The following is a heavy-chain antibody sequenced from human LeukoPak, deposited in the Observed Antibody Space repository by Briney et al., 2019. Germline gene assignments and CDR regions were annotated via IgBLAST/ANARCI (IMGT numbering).Heavy chain of an antibody. CDR3: AKGSRADCGDYETYFDY. CDR1: GFTFSSYA. D-gene: IGHD4-17*01. CDR2: ISGSGGST. V-gene: IGHV3-23*01. Sequence: QAGGSLRLSCAASGFTFSSYAMSWVRQAPGKGLEWVSAISGSGGSTYYADSVKGRFTISRDNSKNTLYLQMNSLRAEDTAVYYCAKGSRADCGDYETYFDYWGQGTLVTVSS. J-gene: IGHJ4*02.